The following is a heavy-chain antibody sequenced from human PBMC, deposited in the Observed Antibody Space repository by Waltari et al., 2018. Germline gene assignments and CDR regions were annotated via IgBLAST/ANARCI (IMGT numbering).Heavy chain of an antibody. CDR3: ARDGEYEQWLYDY. D-gene: IGHD6-19*01. J-gene: IGHJ4*02. CDR1: GGSISSSSYY. V-gene: IGHV4-39*07. Sequence: QLQLQESGPGLVKPSETLSLTCTVSGGSISSSSYYWGWFRQPPGKGLEGIGSIYYSGSTYYNPSLKSRVTISVDTSKNHVSLKLSSVTAADTAVYYCARDGEYEQWLYDYWGQGTLVTVSS. CDR2: IYYSGST.